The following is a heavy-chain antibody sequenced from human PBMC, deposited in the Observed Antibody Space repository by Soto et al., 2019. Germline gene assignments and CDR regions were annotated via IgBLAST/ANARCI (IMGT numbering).Heavy chain of an antibody. CDR3: AKFFGSWLVPTQFDY. V-gene: IGHV3-30-3*02. Sequence: GGSLRLSCAASGFTFSSYAMHWVRQAPGKGLEWVAVISYDGSNKYYADSVKGRFTISRDNSKNTLYLQMNSLRAEDTAVYYCAKFFGSWLVPTQFDYWGQGTLVTVSS. D-gene: IGHD6-19*01. J-gene: IGHJ4*02. CDR2: ISYDGSNK. CDR1: GFTFSSYA.